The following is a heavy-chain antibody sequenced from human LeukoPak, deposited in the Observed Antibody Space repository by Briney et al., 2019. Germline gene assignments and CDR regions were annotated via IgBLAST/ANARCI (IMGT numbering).Heavy chain of an antibody. D-gene: IGHD6-13*01. CDR2: ISGSGGST. V-gene: IGHV3-23*01. CDR3: AKDLRYSSSWPGDVDY. Sequence: GGSLRLSCAASGFTFNSYAMTWVRQAPGKGLEWVSAISGSGGSTYYADSVKGRFTISRDNSKNTLYLQMNSLRAEDTAVYYCAKDLRYSSSWPGDVDYWGQGTLVTVSS. J-gene: IGHJ4*02. CDR1: GFTFNSYA.